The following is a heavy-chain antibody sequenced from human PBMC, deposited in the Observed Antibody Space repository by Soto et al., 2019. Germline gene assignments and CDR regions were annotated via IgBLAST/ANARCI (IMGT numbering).Heavy chain of an antibody. J-gene: IGHJ4*01. D-gene: IGHD1-26*01. CDR1: GFLFSNAW. CDR2: IKSKINGGTA. Sequence: PGGSLSLSCAASGFLFSNAWINWVRQVPGKGLEWVGRIKSKINGGTADYAAPVKGRFAVSRDDSKNIVYLQMNNLKIEDTGVYYCTTDSRTTLPEIRFDYWGHGTQVTVSS. V-gene: IGHV3-15*07. CDR3: TTDSRTTLPEIRFDY.